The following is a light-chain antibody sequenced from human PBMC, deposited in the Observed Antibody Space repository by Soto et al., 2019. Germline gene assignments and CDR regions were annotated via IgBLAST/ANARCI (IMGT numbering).Light chain of an antibody. J-gene: IGKJ1*01. Sequence: PGERATLSCRASQSVSSSYLAWYQQKPGQAPRLLIYGASSRATGIPDRFSGSGSGTDFTLTITRLEPEDSAVYYCHHYGYSSSTFGQGTKVDI. CDR1: QSVSSSY. V-gene: IGKV3-20*01. CDR3: HHYGYSSST. CDR2: GAS.